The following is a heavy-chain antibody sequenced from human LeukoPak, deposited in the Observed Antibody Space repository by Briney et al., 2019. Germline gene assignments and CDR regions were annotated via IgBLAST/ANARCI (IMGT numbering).Heavy chain of an antibody. Sequence: SETLSLTCTASGGSISRYYWSWIRQPAGKGLEWIGRIYTSGSTNYNPSLKSRVSMSVDTSKNQFSLKLSSVTAEDTAIYYCARDSDSYGPDFDYWGQGTLVTVSS. CDR3: ARDSDSYGPDFDY. J-gene: IGHJ4*02. CDR2: IYTSGST. CDR1: GGSISRYY. V-gene: IGHV4-4*07. D-gene: IGHD5-18*01.